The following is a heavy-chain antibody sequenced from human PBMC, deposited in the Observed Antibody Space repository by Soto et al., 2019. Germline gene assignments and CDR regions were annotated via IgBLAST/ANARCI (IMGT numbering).Heavy chain of an antibody. D-gene: IGHD1-26*01. CDR3: ARGSAFIGLDY. V-gene: IGHV3-21*01. CDR2: IGTSGSYI. J-gene: IGHJ4*02. CDR1: GFIFSRYS. Sequence: GGSLRLSCAVSGFIFSRYSMNWVRQAPGKGLEWVSSIGTSGSYIYDTDSVNGRFTISRDNTKDSLYLQMKSLRAEDTAIYYCARGSAFIGLDYWGQGT.